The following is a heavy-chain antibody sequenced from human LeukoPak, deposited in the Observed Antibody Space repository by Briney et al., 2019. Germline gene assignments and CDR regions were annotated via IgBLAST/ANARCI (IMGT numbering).Heavy chain of an antibody. D-gene: IGHD5-12*01. CDR3: ARGSLHSAYGFDY. V-gene: IGHV3-7*02. CDR2: IKEDGSEK. CDR1: GFTFSSFW. J-gene: IGHJ4*02. Sequence: GGSLRLSCAASGFTFSSFWMRWVRQAPGRGLEWVANIKEDGSEKDYVDSVKGRFTIARDNAKNSVYLQMNSLRAEDTAVYYCARGSLHSAYGFDYWGQGTLVTVSS.